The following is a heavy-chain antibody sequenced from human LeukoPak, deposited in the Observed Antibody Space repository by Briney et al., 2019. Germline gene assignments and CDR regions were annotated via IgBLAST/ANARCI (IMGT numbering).Heavy chain of an antibody. CDR1: GFTFSSYW. J-gene: IGHJ4*02. V-gene: IGHV3-30*02. CDR3: AAQSLFDSSGYYHFDY. CDR2: IRYDGSNK. D-gene: IGHD3-22*01. Sequence: GGSLRLSCAASGFTFSSYWMNWVRQAPGKGLEWVAFIRYDGSNKYYADSVKGRFTISRDNSKNTLYLQMNSLRAEDTAVYYCAAQSLFDSSGYYHFDYWGQGTLVTVSS.